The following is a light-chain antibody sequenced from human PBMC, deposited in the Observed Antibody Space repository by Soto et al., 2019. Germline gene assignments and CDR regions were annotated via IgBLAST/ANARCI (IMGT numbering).Light chain of an antibody. J-gene: IGKJ1*01. CDR2: DAS. CDR1: QSISSW. Sequence: DIQMTQSPSTLSASVGDRVTITCRASQSISSWLAWYQQKPGKAPKLLIYDASSLESRVPSRFSGSGSGTEFTLTISXLQPDDFATYYCQQYNSYSSTFGQGTKV. CDR3: QQYNSYSST. V-gene: IGKV1-5*01.